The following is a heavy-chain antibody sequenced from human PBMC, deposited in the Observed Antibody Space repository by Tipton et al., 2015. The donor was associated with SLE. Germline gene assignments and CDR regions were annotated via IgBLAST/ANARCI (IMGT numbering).Heavy chain of an antibody. D-gene: IGHD5-12*01. CDR3: ASRLSPGDAFDI. J-gene: IGHJ3*02. CDR2: IIPIFGTA. CDR1: GGTFSSYT. Sequence: QSGPEVKKPGSSVKVSCKASGGTFSSYTISWVRQAPGQGLEWMGRIIPIFGTANYAQKFQGRVTITADKSTSTAYMELRSLRSDDTAVYYCASRLSPGDAFDIWGQGTMVTVSS. V-gene: IGHV1-69*06.